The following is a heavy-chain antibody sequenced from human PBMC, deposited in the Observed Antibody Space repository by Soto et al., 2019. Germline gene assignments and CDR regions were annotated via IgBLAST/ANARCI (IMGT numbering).Heavy chain of an antibody. D-gene: IGHD6-19*01. V-gene: IGHV1-3*01. CDR1: GHTFTSYA. J-gene: IGHJ4*02. Sequence: QVQLVQSGAEVKKPGASVKVSCKASGHTFTSYAMHWVRQAPGQRLEWMGWINAGNGNTKYSQKFQGRVTITRDTSASTAYMELSSLRPEDTAVYYCANSPIPPKQWLEKVFDYWGQGTLVTVSS. CDR2: INAGNGNT. CDR3: ANSPIPPKQWLEKVFDY.